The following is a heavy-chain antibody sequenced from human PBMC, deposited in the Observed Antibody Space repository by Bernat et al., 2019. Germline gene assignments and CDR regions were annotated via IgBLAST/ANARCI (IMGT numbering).Heavy chain of an antibody. CDR2: ISSSSSYT. J-gene: IGHJ4*02. CDR3: AAGGGLSYDILTGPAPLFDY. Sequence: QVQLVESGGGLVKPGGSLRLSCAASGFTFSDYYMSWIRQAPGKGLEWVSYISSSSSYTNYADSVKGRFTISRDNAKNSLYLQMNSLRAEDTAVYYCAAGGGLSYDILTGPAPLFDYWGQGTLVTVSS. CDR1: GFTFSDYY. D-gene: IGHD3-9*01. V-gene: IGHV3-11*05.